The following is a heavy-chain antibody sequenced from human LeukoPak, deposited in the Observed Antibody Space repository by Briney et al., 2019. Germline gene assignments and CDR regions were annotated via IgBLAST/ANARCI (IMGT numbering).Heavy chain of an antibody. Sequence: GGSLRLSCAASGFIFSSSWMSWVRQAPGKGLEWVSTIRGSGGSTYYADSVKGRFTISRDNSNNVVYLQMNSLRTEDTAVYYCAKGAHTSSLSWFDPWGQGILVTVSS. CDR1: GFIFSSSW. V-gene: IGHV3-23*01. D-gene: IGHD3-16*01. CDR2: IRGSGGST. CDR3: AKGAHTSSLSWFDP. J-gene: IGHJ5*02.